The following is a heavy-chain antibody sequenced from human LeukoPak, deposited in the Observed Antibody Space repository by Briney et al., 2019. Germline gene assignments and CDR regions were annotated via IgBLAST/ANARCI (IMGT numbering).Heavy chain of an antibody. CDR2: IYTSGST. D-gene: IGHD6-6*01. V-gene: IGHV4-61*02. CDR3: AGSSSRRSD. J-gene: IGHJ4*02. Sequence: PSQTLSLTCTVSGGSISSGSYYWSWIRQPARKGLEWIGRIYTSGSTNYNPSLKSRVTISVDTSKNQFSLKLSSVTAADTAVYYCAGSSSRRSDWGQGTLVTVSS. CDR1: GGSISSGSYY.